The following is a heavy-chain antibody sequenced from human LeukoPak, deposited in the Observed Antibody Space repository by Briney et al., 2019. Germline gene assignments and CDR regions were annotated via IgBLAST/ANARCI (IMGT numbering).Heavy chain of an antibody. Sequence: PSETLSLTCTVSGGSISSSSYYWGWIRQPPGKGLEWIGSIYYSGSTYYNPSLKSRVTISVDTSKNQFSLKLSSVTAADTAVYYCARWLPARNAFDIWGQGTKVTVSS. V-gene: IGHV4-39*01. CDR2: IYYSGST. CDR1: GGSISSSSYY. J-gene: IGHJ3*02. CDR3: ARWLPARNAFDI. D-gene: IGHD6-19*01.